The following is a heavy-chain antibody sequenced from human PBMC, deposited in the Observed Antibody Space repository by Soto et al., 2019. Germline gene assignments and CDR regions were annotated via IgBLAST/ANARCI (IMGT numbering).Heavy chain of an antibody. V-gene: IGHV3-48*02. CDR3: ARGGGFFDY. J-gene: IGHJ4*02. CDR1: GFTFSSYV. CDR2: ISISSSTR. D-gene: IGHD3-10*01. Sequence: EVQLVESGGGLVQPGGSLRLSCAASGFTFSSYVINWVRQAPGKGMEWVSYISISSSTRYYADSVRGRFTISRDNAKKSLYLQMNRPRDEDTAVYYCARGGGFFDYWGQGTLVTVSS.